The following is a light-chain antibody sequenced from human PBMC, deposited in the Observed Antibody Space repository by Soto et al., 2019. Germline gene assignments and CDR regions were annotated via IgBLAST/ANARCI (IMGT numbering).Light chain of an antibody. J-gene: IGKJ4*01. Sequence: DIQMTKSTSTLSASVGDRVTITCRASQSISSWLAWYQQKPGKAPKLLIYKASSLESGVPSRFSGSGSGTEFTLTISSLQPDDFATYYCQQYNSYPLTFGGGTKVEIK. CDR3: QQYNSYPLT. CDR2: KAS. V-gene: IGKV1-5*03. CDR1: QSISSW.